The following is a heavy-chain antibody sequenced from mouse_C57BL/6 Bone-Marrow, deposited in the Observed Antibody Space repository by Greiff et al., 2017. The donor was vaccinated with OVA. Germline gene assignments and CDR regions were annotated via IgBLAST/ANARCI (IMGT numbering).Heavy chain of an antibody. CDR3: ARGVGYWYFDV. CDR1: GFTFSSYA. J-gene: IGHJ1*03. Sequence: EVQLVESGGGLVKPGGSLKLSCAASGFTFSSYAMSWVRQTPEQRLEWVATISDGGSYTYYPDNVKGRFTISRDNAKNNLYLQMSHLKSEDTAMYYCARGVGYWYFDVWGTGTTVTVSS. D-gene: IGHD1-1*02. CDR2: ISDGGSYT. V-gene: IGHV5-4*01.